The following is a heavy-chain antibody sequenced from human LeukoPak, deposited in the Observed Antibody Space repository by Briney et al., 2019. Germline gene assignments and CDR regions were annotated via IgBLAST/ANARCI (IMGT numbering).Heavy chain of an antibody. Sequence: GGSLRLSCAASGFTFSSYAMSWVRQAPGKGLEWVSGISGSGGSTYYADSVKGRFTISRDNSKNTLYLQMNSLRAEDTAVYYCAKDLAGSGSYSFDYWGQGTLVTVSS. CDR3: AKDLAGSGSYSFDY. J-gene: IGHJ4*02. V-gene: IGHV3-23*01. CDR1: GFTFSSYA. CDR2: ISGSGGST. D-gene: IGHD1-26*01.